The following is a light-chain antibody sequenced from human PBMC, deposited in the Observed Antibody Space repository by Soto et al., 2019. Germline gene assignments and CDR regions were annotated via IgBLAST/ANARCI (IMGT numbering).Light chain of an antibody. J-gene: IGLJ2*01. CDR2: DVR. CDR3: SSYTSTSAPVV. V-gene: IGLV2-14*03. Sequence: QSALTQPASVSGSPGQSITISCTGTSSDIGGFNYVSWYQQHPGKVPKLLIRDVRSRPSGVSNRFSGSKSGNTASLTISGLQAEDEADYYCSSYTSTSAPVVFGGGTKLTVL. CDR1: SSDIGGFNY.